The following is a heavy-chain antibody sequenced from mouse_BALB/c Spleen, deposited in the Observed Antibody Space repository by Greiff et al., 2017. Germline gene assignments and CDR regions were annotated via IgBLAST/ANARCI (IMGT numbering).Heavy chain of an antibody. V-gene: IGHV1S135*01. CDR3: ARYDGYYAYFDV. Sequence: VQLQQSGPELVKPGASVKVSCKASGYSFTDYNMYWVKQSHGKSLEWIGYIDPYNGGTIYNQKFKGKATLTVDKSSSTAFMHLNSLTSEDSAVYYCARYDGYYAYFDVWGAGTTVTVSS. J-gene: IGHJ1*01. D-gene: IGHD2-3*01. CDR2: IDPYNGGT. CDR1: GYSFTDYN.